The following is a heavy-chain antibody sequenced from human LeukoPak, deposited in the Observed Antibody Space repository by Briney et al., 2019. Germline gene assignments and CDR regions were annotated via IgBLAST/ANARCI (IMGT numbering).Heavy chain of an antibody. V-gene: IGHV4-34*01. CDR2: INHSGST. J-gene: IGHJ4*02. CDR1: GGSFSGYY. Sequence: PSETLSLTCAVYGGSFSGYYWSWIRQPPGKGLEWIGEINHSGSTNYNPSLKSRVTTSVDTSKNQFSLKLSSVTAADTAVYYCARGLYYYDSSGLGYWGQGTLVTVSS. D-gene: IGHD3-22*01. CDR3: ARGLYYYDSSGLGY.